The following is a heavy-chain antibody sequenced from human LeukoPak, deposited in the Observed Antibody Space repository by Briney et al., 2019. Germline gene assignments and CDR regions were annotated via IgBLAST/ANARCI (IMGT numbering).Heavy chain of an antibody. J-gene: IGHJ3*02. V-gene: IGHV3-33*01. CDR2: IWYDGSNT. D-gene: IGHD1-26*01. CDR3: ASGLEWELPRYLVGDAFDI. CDR1: GFTFSSYG. Sequence: GGSLRLSCAASGFTFSSYGMHWVRQAPGKGLEWVAVIWYDGSNTYYADTVKGRFTISRDNSTNTLYLQMNSLRAEDTAVYYCASGLEWELPRYLVGDAFDIGGQGTMVTVS.